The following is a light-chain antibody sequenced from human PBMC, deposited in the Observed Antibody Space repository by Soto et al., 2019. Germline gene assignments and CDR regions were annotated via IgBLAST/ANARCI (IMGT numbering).Light chain of an antibody. CDR3: QQSYNTPYT. CDR2: AAS. CDR1: QTISGY. V-gene: IGKV1-39*01. Sequence: DIQMTQSPSSLSASVGDRVTITCRASQTISGYLNWYQQKPGKAPKLLIYAASTLQTGVPSRFSGSGSGTDFTLTITSLQPEDFATYYCQQSYNTPYTFGQGTKLEIK. J-gene: IGKJ2*01.